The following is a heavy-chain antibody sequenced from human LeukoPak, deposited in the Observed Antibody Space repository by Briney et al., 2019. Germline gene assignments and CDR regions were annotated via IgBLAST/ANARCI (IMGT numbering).Heavy chain of an antibody. Sequence: SETLSLTCTVSGASVSSGSYFWSWIRQPPGKGLECIGYIYYSGSTSYNPSLKSRVRISVEPSKNQLSLALSSVTAADSAVYYCAREGGSSSVWFDPGGQGTLVTVSS. CDR1: GASVSSGSYF. V-gene: IGHV4-61*01. D-gene: IGHD6-6*01. CDR3: AREGGSSSVWFDP. CDR2: IYYSGST. J-gene: IGHJ5*02.